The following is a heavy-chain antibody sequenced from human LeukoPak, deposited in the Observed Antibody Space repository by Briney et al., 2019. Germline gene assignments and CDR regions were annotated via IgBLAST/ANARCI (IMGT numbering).Heavy chain of an antibody. CDR2: IETSGST. Sequence: SETLSLTCTVSGGSFSSGSYYWSWIRQPAGKGLEWIGRIETSGSTNYNPSLKSRVTISVDTSKNQFSLKVSSVTAADTAVYYCAREGGYSYGDAPLHFDNWGQGTLVTVSS. V-gene: IGHV4-61*02. CDR1: GGSFSSGSYY. D-gene: IGHD5-18*01. CDR3: AREGGYSYGDAPLHFDN. J-gene: IGHJ4*02.